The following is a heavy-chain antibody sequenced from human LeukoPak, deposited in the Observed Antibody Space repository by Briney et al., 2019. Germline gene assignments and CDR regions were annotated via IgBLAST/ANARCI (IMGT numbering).Heavy chain of an antibody. CDR1: GFIFTNYA. D-gene: IGHD3-3*01. CDR3: ATHQASGSHSKFDY. V-gene: IGHV3-23*01. CDR2: IHNSGGGYST. J-gene: IGHJ4*02. Sequence: GGSLRLSCAASGFIFTNYAVAWVRQTPGKRLGWVSTIHNSGGGYSTYYADSVRGRFTVSRDNSDNTLFLQMYNLRAEDTAIYYCATHQASGSHSKFDYWGQGTLVTVSS.